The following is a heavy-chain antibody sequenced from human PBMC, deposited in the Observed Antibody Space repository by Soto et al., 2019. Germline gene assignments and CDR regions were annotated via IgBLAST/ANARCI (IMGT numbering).Heavy chain of an antibody. D-gene: IGHD2-15*01. V-gene: IGHV3-30-3*01. CDR1: GFTFSSYA. CDR2: ISYDGSNK. CDR3: ERVIVAATDY. Sequence: GGSLRLSCAASGFTFSSYAMHWVRQAPGKGLEWVAVISYDGSNKYYADSVKGRFTISRDNSNNTLYLQMNSLRAEDTAVYYCERVIVAATDYWGQGTLVTVSS. J-gene: IGHJ4*02.